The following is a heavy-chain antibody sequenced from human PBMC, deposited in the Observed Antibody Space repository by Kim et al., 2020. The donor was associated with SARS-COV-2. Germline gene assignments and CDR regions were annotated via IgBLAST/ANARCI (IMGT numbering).Heavy chain of an antibody. D-gene: IGHD3-22*01. Sequence: GESLKISCQGSGYRFSNYWVGWVRQMPGKGLEWMGIIYPGDSETRYSPSFQGQVTISADKSISTAYLQWSSLKASDTAMFYCARLGYRDSRVITEGIYWGQGTLVTVSS. CDR1: GYRFSNYW. CDR2: IYPGDSET. V-gene: IGHV5-51*01. CDR3: ARLGYRDSRVITEGIY. J-gene: IGHJ4*02.